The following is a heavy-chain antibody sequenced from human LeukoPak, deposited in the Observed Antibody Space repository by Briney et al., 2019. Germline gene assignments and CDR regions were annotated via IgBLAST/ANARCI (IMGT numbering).Heavy chain of an antibody. CDR1: GFTFRSYW. CDR2: INTDGSST. J-gene: IGHJ6*03. D-gene: IGHD3-3*01. V-gene: IGHV3-74*01. Sequence: GGSLRLSCAASGFTFRSYWMHWVRQAPGKGLVWVSRINTDGSSTRYADSVKGRFTISRDNAKNTLYLQMNSLRAEDTAVYYCTREMRITIFGVPSYYMDVWGKGTTVTVSS. CDR3: TREMRITIFGVPSYYMDV.